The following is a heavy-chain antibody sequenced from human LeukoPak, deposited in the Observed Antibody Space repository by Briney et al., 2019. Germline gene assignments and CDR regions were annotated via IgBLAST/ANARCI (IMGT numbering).Heavy chain of an antibody. Sequence: GGSLRLSCAASGFTFSSYWMSWVRQAPGKGLEWVANIKQDGSEKYYVDSVKGRFTISRDNAKNSLYLQMNSPRAEDTAVYYCARDSSSSSAYYYYYYGMDVWGQGTTVTVSS. D-gene: IGHD6-6*01. V-gene: IGHV3-7*01. CDR2: IKQDGSEK. CDR1: GFTFSSYW. CDR3: ARDSSSSSAYYYYYYGMDV. J-gene: IGHJ6*02.